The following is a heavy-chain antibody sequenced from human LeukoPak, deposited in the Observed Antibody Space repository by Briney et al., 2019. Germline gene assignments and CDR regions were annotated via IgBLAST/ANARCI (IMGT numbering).Heavy chain of an antibody. CDR3: ARDIRKSTMIVVVDYYMDV. CDR1: GFSFSNHY. Sequence: PGGSLRLSCTASGFSFSNHYMRWIRQAPGKGLEWVANINEDGSNKWHLGSVKGRFTVSRDNARNSLYLQMNSLRAEDTAVYYCARDIRKSTMIVVVDYYMDVWGKGTTVTVSS. CDR2: INEDGSNK. V-gene: IGHV3-7*01. J-gene: IGHJ6*03. D-gene: IGHD3-22*01.